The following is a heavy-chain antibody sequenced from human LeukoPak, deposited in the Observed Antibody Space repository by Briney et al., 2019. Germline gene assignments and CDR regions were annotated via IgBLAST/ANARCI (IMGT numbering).Heavy chain of an antibody. CDR2: IKQDGSVT. V-gene: IGHV3-7*01. J-gene: IGHJ5*02. CDR3: AKDRYGDQNWFDP. CDR1: GFTFSVSW. D-gene: IGHD4-17*01. Sequence: PGGSLRLSCAVSGFTFSVSWMSWVRQAPGRGLEWVAHIKQDGSVTGYVDSVKGRFTISRDNAKNSLYLQMNSLTAEDTAVYYCAKDRYGDQNWFDPWGQGTLVTVSS.